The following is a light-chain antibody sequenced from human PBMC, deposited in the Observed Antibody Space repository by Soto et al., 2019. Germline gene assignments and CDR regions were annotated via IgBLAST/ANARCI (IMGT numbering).Light chain of an antibody. CDR3: QQSYIAPT. CDR1: QNIDTY. J-gene: IGKJ1*01. Sequence: DIQLTQSPSSLSASGGDSLTIICRASQNIDTYLNWYQQNPGKAPKLLIQTASSLHGAGPSRFSGGGAGTELPLPISSLQPEDFATYYFQQSYIAPTVGQGTKVETK. V-gene: IGKV1-39*01. CDR2: TAS.